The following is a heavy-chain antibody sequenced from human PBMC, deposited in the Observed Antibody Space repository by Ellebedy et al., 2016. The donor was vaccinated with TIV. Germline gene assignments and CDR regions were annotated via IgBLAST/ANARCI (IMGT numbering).Heavy chain of an antibody. CDR3: ARDQLPSTITIFGVVIDY. Sequence: GGSLRLXXAASGFTFSSYAMHWVRQAPGTGLEWVANIKQDGSEKYYVDSVKVRFTISRDNAKNSLYLQMNSLRDEDTAVYYCARDQLPSTITIFGVVIDYWGQGTLVTVSS. J-gene: IGHJ4*02. CDR1: GFTFSSYA. V-gene: IGHV3-7*01. CDR2: IKQDGSEK. D-gene: IGHD3-3*01.